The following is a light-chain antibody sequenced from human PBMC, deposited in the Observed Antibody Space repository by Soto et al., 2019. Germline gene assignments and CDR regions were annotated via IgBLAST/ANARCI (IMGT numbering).Light chain of an antibody. CDR1: QSISSW. CDR2: DAS. CDR3: QQYNSYS. V-gene: IGKV1-5*01. Sequence: DIQMTQSPSTLSASVGDRVTIPCRASQSISSWLAWYQQKPGKAPKLLIYDASSLESGVPSRFSGSGSGTEFTLTISSLQPDDFATYYCQQYNSYSFGPGTKVDIK. J-gene: IGKJ3*01.